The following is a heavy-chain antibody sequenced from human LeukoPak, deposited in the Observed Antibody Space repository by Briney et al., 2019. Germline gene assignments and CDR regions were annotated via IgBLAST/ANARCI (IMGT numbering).Heavy chain of an antibody. CDR1: GYSFTSYG. CDR3: AAGGGYDIDF. D-gene: IGHD5-12*01. V-gene: IGHV1-18*01. J-gene: IGHJ4*02. Sequence: ASVKVSCKASGYSFTSYGINWERQAPGQGLEWMGWISVYNGNANYAQKLQDRVTMTKDTSTSTAYMELRSLRSDDTAVYYCAAGGGYDIDFWGQGTLVTVSS. CDR2: ISVYNGNA.